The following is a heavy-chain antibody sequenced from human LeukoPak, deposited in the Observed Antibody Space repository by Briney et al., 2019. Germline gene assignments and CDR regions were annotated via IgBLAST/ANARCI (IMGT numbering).Heavy chain of an antibody. V-gene: IGHV3-73*01. Sequence: GGSLRLSCAASGFTFSDSAVHWVRQASGKGLEWVGRIRSKANSYATAYAASVKGRFTISRDDSKNTAYLQMNSLKTEDMAVYYCTRGSYDSSGYYNDYWGQGTLVPSPQ. CDR2: IRSKANSYAT. J-gene: IGHJ4*02. CDR1: GFTFSDSA. D-gene: IGHD3-22*01. CDR3: TRGSYDSSGYYNDY.